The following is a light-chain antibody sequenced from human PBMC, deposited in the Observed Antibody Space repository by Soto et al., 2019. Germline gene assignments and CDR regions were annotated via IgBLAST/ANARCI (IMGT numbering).Light chain of an antibody. CDR3: SSYTSTSTYV. Sequence: QSALTQPASVSGSPGQSITISCTGTSSDFGGYTYVSWYQQHPGKAPKLMIFDATSRPSGVSNRFSGSKSDNTASLTIAGLRAEDEADYYCSSYTSTSTYVFGTGTKVTVL. V-gene: IGLV2-14*03. J-gene: IGLJ1*01. CDR1: SSDFGGYTY. CDR2: DAT.